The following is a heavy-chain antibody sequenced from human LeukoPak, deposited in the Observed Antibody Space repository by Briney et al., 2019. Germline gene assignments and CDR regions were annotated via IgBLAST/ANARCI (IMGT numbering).Heavy chain of an antibody. CDR1: GYTFTGYY. CDR2: INPNSGGT. CDR3: ARDVIEDTAMVKFDY. J-gene: IGHJ4*02. V-gene: IGHV1-2*02. D-gene: IGHD5-18*01. Sequence: ASVKVSCKASGYTFTGYYMHWVRQAPGQGLEWMGWINPNSGGTNYAQKFQGRVTMTRDTSISTAYMELSRLRSDDTAVYYCARDVIEDTAMVKFDYWGQGTLVTVSS.